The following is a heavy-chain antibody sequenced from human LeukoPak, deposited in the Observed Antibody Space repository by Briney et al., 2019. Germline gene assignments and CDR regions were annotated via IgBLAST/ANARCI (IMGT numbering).Heavy chain of an antibody. CDR1: GFTFSSYG. V-gene: IGHV3-23*01. CDR2: ISGSGGST. Sequence: GGSLRLSCAASGFTFSSYGMSWVRQAPGKGLEWVSAISGSGGSTYYADSVKGRFTISRDNSKNTLYLQMNSLRAEDTAVYYCAKDRSWFGEFFDYWGQGTLVTVSS. CDR3: AKDRSWFGEFFDY. J-gene: IGHJ4*02. D-gene: IGHD3-10*01.